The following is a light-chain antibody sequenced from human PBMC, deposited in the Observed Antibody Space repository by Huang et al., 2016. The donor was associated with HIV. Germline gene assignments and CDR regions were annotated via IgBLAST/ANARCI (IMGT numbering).Light chain of an antibody. Sequence: DIVLTQSPATLSLSPGQRATLSCRASQNINNYLVWYQQKPGQAPRLLIYDSFNRATGIPARFSGSGSGTDFTLTINSLEPEDFAVYYGQQRGAWPLTFGGGTKVEIK. CDR2: DSF. CDR1: QNINNY. V-gene: IGKV3-11*01. CDR3: QQRGAWPLT. J-gene: IGKJ4*01.